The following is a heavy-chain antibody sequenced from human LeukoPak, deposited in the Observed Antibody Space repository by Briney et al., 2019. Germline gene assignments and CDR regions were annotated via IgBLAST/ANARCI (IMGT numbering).Heavy chain of an antibody. CDR2: IYTSGST. D-gene: IGHD3-10*01. CDR1: GGSISSGSYY. J-gene: IGHJ4*02. V-gene: IGHV4-61*09. CDR3: AREEDYGSGSYSPNFDY. Sequence: SETLSLTCTVSGGSISSGSYYWSWIRQPAGKGLEWIGHIYTSGSTNYNPSLRRRVTMSLDTSNNLFSLQLSSVTAADKAVDYCAREEDYGSGSYSPNFDYWGPGTLVTVSS.